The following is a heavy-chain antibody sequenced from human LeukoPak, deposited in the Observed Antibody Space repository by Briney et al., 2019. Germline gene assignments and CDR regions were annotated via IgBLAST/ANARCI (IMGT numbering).Heavy chain of an antibody. D-gene: IGHD3-3*01. CDR2: INHSGST. CDR1: GGSFSGYY. CDR3: ARLPFWSGYPEYYYYYMDV. J-gene: IGHJ6*03. Sequence: SETLSLTCAVYGGSFSGYYWSWIRQPPGKGLEWIGEINHSGSTNYNPSLKSRVTISVDTSKNQFSLKLSSVTAADTAVYYCARLPFWSGYPEYYYYYMDVWGKGTTVTVSS. V-gene: IGHV4-34*01.